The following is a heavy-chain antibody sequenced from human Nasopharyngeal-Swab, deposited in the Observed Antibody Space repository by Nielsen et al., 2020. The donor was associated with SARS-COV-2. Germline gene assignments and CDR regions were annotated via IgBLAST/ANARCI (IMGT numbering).Heavy chain of an antibody. CDR2: ITPIFGTA. V-gene: IGHV1-69*13. CDR3: ARDPRSFNSGNNTSRWWFDP. J-gene: IGHJ5*02. Sequence: SVKVSCKASGGTFSSYAISWVRQAPGQGLEWMGGITPIFGTANYAQKFQGRVTITADESTSTAYMELSSLRSEDTAVYYCARDPRSFNSGNNTSRWWFDPWGQGTLVTVSS. D-gene: IGHD1-26*01. CDR1: GGTFSSYA.